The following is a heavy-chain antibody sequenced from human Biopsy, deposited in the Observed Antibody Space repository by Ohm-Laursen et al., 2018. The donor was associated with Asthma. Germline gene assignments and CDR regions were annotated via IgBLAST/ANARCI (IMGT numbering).Heavy chain of an antibody. CDR1: GFTVSRDY. CDR3: ARGDTGGWSQYYFDY. CDR2: IYSGGTS. Sequence: GSLRLSCSASGFTVSRDYMFWVRQAPGKGLGWVSVIYSGGTSHTADSVRGRFTISRDYSKNTLYLQMHSLRAEDTAVYYCARGDTGGWSQYYFDYWGQGTLVTVSS. J-gene: IGHJ4*02. D-gene: IGHD2-8*02. V-gene: IGHV3-53*01.